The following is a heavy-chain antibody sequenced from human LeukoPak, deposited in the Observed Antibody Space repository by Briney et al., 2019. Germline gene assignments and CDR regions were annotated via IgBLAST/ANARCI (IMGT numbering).Heavy chain of an antibody. CDR2: IYYSGST. CDR1: GGSISSYY. V-gene: IGHV4-59*01. CDR3: ARDRRASSSLDPYYYYGMDV. J-gene: IGHJ6*02. D-gene: IGHD6-13*01. Sequence: SETLSLTCTVSGGSISSYYWSWIRQPPGKGLEWIGYIYYSGSTNYNPSLKSRVTISVDTSKNQFSLKLSSVTAADTAVYYCARDRRASSSLDPYYYYGMDVWGQGTTVTVSS.